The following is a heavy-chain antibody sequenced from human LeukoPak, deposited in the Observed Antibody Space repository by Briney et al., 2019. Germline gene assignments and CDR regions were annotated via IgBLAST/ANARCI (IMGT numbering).Heavy chain of an antibody. J-gene: IGHJ3*02. Sequence: PSETLSLTCTVSGGSISSSSYYWGWSRQPPGKGLEWIGSIFYNGSTHYKPSLKSRVTISVDTSKNQFSLKLSSVTAADTAVYYCARGDSSGYPHRAFDIWGQGTKVSVSS. CDR3: ARGDSSGYPHRAFDI. V-gene: IGHV4-39*07. CDR1: GGSISSSSYY. CDR2: IFYNGST. D-gene: IGHD3-22*01.